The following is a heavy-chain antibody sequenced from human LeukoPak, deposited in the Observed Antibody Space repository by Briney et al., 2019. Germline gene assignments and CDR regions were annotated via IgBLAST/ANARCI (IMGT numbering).Heavy chain of an antibody. CDR3: ARAVGGDGSGSL. V-gene: IGHV4-4*02. D-gene: IGHD3-10*01. J-gene: IGHJ4*02. Sequence: PSGTLSLTFAVSGGSISSSNWWSWVRQPPGKGLEWIGEIYHSGSTNYNPSLKSRVTMSVDMSTRQISLKLSSVTAADTAVYYCARAVGGDGSGSLWGPGTLVTVSS. CDR1: GGSISSSNW. CDR2: IYHSGST.